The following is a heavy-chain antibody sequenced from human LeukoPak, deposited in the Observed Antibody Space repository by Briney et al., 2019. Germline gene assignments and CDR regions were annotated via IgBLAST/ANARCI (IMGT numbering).Heavy chain of an antibody. J-gene: IGHJ4*02. Sequence: GGSLRLSCAAAGFTFSSYAMSWVRQAPGKGLEWVSDISGSGGSRYYADSVKGRFTISRDNSKNTLYLQMNSLRAEDTAVYYCAKGSMSGSYYRYFDYWGQGTLVTVSS. D-gene: IGHD1-26*01. CDR1: GFTFSSYA. V-gene: IGHV3-23*01. CDR2: ISGSGGSR. CDR3: AKGSMSGSYYRYFDY.